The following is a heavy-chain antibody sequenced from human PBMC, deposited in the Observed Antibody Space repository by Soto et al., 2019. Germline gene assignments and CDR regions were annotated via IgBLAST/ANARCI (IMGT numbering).Heavy chain of an antibody. V-gene: IGHV1-18*01. CDR2: ISAYNGNT. CDR1: GYTFTSYG. CDR3: ARTELGLRYFDWLSKNWFDP. D-gene: IGHD3-9*01. J-gene: IGHJ5*02. Sequence: ASVKLSCKASGYTFTSYGISWVRQAPGQGLEWMGWISAYNGNTNYAQKLQGRVTMTTDTSTSTAYMELRSLRSDDTAVYYCARTELGLRYFDWLSKNWFDPWGQGTLVTVSS.